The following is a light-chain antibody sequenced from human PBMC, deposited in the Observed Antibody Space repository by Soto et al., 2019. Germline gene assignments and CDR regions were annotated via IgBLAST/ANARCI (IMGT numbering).Light chain of an antibody. Sequence: QSVLTQPPSASGTPGQRVTISCSGSTSSIGSNYVYWYQQRPGTAPKLLIYGNKNRPSGVPDRFSGSKSGTSASLAITGLQAEDEADYPCQSYDSSLSVSYVFGTGTKVTVL. CDR3: QSYDSSLSVSYV. CDR1: TSSIGSNY. V-gene: IGLV1-40*01. CDR2: GNK. J-gene: IGLJ1*01.